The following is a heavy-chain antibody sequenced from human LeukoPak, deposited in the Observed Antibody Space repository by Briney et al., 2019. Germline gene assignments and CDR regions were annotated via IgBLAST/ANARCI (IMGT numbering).Heavy chain of an antibody. CDR2: INHSGST. V-gene: IGHV4-34*01. CDR1: GGSFSGYY. CDR3: ARQRTNWFDP. Sequence: SETLSLTCAVYGGSFSGYYWSWIRQPPGKGLEWIGEINHSGSTNYNPSLKSRVTISVDTSKNQFSLKLSSVTAADTAVYYCARQRTNWFDPWGQGTLVTVSS. D-gene: IGHD1-1*01. J-gene: IGHJ5*02.